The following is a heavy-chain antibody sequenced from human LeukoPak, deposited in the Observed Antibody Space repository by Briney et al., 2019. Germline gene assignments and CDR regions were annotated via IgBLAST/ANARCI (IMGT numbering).Heavy chain of an antibody. D-gene: IGHD5-24*01. V-gene: IGHV4-38-2*02. CDR3: ARDGRAGDYYYYMDV. CDR2: IYHSGST. CDR1: GYSISSVYY. J-gene: IGHJ6*03. Sequence: SETLSLTCTVSGYSISSVYYWGWIRQPPGKGLDWFGSIYHSGSTYYNPSLKSRVTISVDTSKNQFSLKLSSVTAADTAVYYCARDGRAGDYYYYMDVWGKGTTVTISS.